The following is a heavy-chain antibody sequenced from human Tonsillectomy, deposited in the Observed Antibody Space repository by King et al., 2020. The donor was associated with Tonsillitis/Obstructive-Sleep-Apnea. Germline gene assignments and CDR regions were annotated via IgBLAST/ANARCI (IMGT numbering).Heavy chain of an antibody. CDR3: ARTLVYCSSTSCYWTLWY. V-gene: IGHV2-70*11. CDR1: GFSLTTSGMC. J-gene: IGHJ4*02. Sequence: TLKESGPALVKPTQTLTLTCTFSGFSLTTSGMCVSWIRQPPGKALEWLARIDWDDDKYYSTSLKTRLTISKDTSKNQVVLTMTNMDPVDTATYYCARTLVYCSSTSCYWTLWYWGQGTLVTVSS. D-gene: IGHD2-2*01. CDR2: IDWDDDK.